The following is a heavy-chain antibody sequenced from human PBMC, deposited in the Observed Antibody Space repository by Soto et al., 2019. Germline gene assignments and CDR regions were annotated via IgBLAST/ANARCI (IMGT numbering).Heavy chain of an antibody. J-gene: IGHJ4*01. Sequence: QVQLQESGPGLVKPSDTLSLTCAVSGYSISSSNWWGWIRQSPGKGLEWIGYIYHRGITYYNPSLKSRFTMSVDTSKNQFSLKLSSVTAVDTAVYYCARIAAAGGGYFDYWGQGTLVTVSS. CDR3: ARIAAAGGGYFDY. CDR2: IYHRGIT. CDR1: GYSISSSNW. V-gene: IGHV4-28*01. D-gene: IGHD6-13*01.